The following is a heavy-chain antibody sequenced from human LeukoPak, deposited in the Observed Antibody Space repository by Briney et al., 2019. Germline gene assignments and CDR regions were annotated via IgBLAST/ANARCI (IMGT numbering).Heavy chain of an antibody. V-gene: IGHV4-59*01. CDR1: GGSISSYY. CDR3: ARDRRSSSWYSQQRNYYYYGMDV. Sequence: SETLSLTCTVSGGSISSYYWSWIRQPPGEGREWIGYIYYSGSTNYNPSLKSRVTISVDTSKNQFSLKLSSVTAADTAVYYCARDRRSSSWYSQQRNYYYYGMDVWGQGTTVTVSS. CDR2: IYYSGST. D-gene: IGHD6-13*01. J-gene: IGHJ6*02.